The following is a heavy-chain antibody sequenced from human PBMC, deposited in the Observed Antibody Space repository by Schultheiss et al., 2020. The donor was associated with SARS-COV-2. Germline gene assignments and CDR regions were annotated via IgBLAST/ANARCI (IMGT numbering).Heavy chain of an antibody. CDR1: GFTFTNYW. CDR3: ARAEVYGSGLSDY. D-gene: IGHD3-10*01. CDR2: INENGRER. V-gene: IGHV3-7*04. Sequence: GGSLRLSCAASGFTFTNYWMTWVRQAPGKGLERVANINENGRERSYLDSVRGRFTISRDNAKNSLYLQMNDLRAEDTAVYYCARAEVYGSGLSDYWGQGTLVTVSS. J-gene: IGHJ4*02.